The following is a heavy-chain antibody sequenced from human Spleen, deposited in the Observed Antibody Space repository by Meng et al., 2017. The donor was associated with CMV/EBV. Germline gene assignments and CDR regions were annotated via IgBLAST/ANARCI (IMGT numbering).Heavy chain of an antibody. CDR1: GFGFSDYS. Sequence: GESLKISCVASGFGFSDYSMNWVRQAPGKGLEWVSFISSSSSNINYADSLKGRFTISRDNSKYTLYLQMNSLRPEDTAVYYCARGGGKTYYYYYGMDVWGQGTTVTVSS. CDR3: ARGGGKTYYYYYGMDV. D-gene: IGHD1/OR15-1a*01. CDR2: ISSSSSNI. J-gene: IGHJ6*02. V-gene: IGHV3-21*01.